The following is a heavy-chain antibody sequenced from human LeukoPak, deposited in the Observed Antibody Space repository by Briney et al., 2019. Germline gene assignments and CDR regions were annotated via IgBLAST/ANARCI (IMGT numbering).Heavy chain of an antibody. J-gene: IGHJ4*02. CDR2: ISYDGSNK. Sequence: GGSLRLSCAASGFTFSSCGMHRVRQAPGKGLEWVAVISYDGSNKYYADSVKGRFTISRDNSKNTLYLQMNSLRAEDTAVYYCAKDAVAASGTYDYWGQGTLVTVSS. D-gene: IGHD1-14*01. CDR3: AKDAVAASGTYDY. CDR1: GFTFSSCG. V-gene: IGHV3-30*18.